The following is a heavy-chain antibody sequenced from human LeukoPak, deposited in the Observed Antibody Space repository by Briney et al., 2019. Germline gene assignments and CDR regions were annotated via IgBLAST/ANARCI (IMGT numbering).Heavy chain of an antibody. CDR2: ISAYNGKT. J-gene: IGHJ4*02. V-gene: IGHV1-18*01. Sequence: GASVRVSCKTSDYTFTNYGFSWVRQAPGQGLEWMGWISAYNGKTYYAQKFQGRVTVTTDTSTSTAYMDLRSLRSDDTAVYYCARTNLDCKSGVCYDYWGQGTLVTVSS. CDR1: DYTFTNYG. D-gene: IGHD2-8*01. CDR3: ARTNLDCKSGVCYDY.